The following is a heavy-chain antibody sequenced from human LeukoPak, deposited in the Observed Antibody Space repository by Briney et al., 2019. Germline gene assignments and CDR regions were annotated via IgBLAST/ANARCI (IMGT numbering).Heavy chain of an antibody. V-gene: IGHV3-15*01. CDR1: GFSFNNAW. J-gene: IGHJ4*02. CDR2: IKRKIDGETT. Sequence: GGSLRLSCAVSGFSFNNAWMNWVRQAPGKGLEWVGRIKRKIDGETTDYAAPVKGRFTISRDDSKSTLYLQMNSLKSEDTAVYYCTRDAPALDYGDYADYQYYFDYWGQGTLVTVSS. D-gene: IGHD4-17*01. CDR3: TRDAPALDYGDYADYQYYFDY.